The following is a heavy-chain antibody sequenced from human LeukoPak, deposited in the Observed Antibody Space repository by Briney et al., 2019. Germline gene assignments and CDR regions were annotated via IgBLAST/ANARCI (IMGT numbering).Heavy chain of an antibody. Sequence: GESLKISCKGSGYSFTSYWIGWVRQMPGKGLEWMGIIYPGDSDTRYSPSFQGQVTISADKSISTAYLQWSSLKASDTAMYCCARLTIGYSSGWSFDYWGQGTLVTVSS. D-gene: IGHD6-19*01. CDR1: GYSFTSYW. CDR3: ARLTIGYSSGWSFDY. J-gene: IGHJ4*02. V-gene: IGHV5-51*01. CDR2: IYPGDSDT.